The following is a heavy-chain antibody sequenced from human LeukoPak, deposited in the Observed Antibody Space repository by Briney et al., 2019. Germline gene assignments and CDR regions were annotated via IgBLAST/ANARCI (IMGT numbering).Heavy chain of an antibody. V-gene: IGHV3-30*18. D-gene: IGHD2-21*02. CDR1: GFTFSSYG. J-gene: IGHJ4*02. CDR3: AKAGHCGGDCYSIMDY. Sequence: VQPGRSLTLSCAASGFTFSSYGMHWVRQAPGKGLEWVAVISYDGRTKYYADSVNGRFSISRDNSKNTLYLQMNSLRAEDTAVYYCAKAGHCGGDCYSIMDYWGQGTLVTVSS. CDR2: ISYDGRTK.